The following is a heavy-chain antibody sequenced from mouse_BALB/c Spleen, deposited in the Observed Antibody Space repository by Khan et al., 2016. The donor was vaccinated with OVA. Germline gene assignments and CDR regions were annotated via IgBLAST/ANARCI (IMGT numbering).Heavy chain of an antibody. Sequence: EVQLVESGGGLVQPGGSLRLSCATSGFTFTDYYMSWVRQPPGKALEWLGFIRNKANGYTTEYSASVKGRFTISRDNSQSILYLQMNTLGAEDSATYYCARDNPYAMDYWGQGTSVTVSS. CDR2: IRNKANGYTT. CDR1: GFTFTDYY. J-gene: IGHJ4*01. V-gene: IGHV7-3*02. CDR3: ARDNPYAMDY.